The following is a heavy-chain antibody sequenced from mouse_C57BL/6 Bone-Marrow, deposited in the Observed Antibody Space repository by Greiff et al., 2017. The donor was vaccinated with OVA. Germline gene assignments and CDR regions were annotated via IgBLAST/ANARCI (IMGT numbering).Heavy chain of an antibody. Sequence: EVQRVESGGGLVKPGGSLKLSCAASGFTFSSYTMSWVRQTPEKRLEWVATISGGGGNTYYPDSVKGRFTISRDNAKNTLYLQMSSLRSEDTALYYCARPLYSNYVVAYWGQGTLVTVSA. D-gene: IGHD2-5*01. CDR2: ISGGGGNT. V-gene: IGHV5-9*01. CDR3: ARPLYSNYVVAY. CDR1: GFTFSSYT. J-gene: IGHJ3*01.